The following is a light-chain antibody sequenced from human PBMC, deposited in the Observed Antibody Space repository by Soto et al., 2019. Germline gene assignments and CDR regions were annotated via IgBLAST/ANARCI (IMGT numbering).Light chain of an antibody. CDR2: EVN. J-gene: IGLJ2*01. CDR1: SSDVGRHNY. CDR3: SSYSDTDNFVI. Sequence: QSALTRPPSASGSPGQSVTISCTGTSSDVGRHNYVSWYQQHPGKAPKLLIFEVNKRPSGVPDRFSASTSGITASLTVSGLQPEDEAAYYCSSYSDTDNFVIFGGGTK. V-gene: IGLV2-8*01.